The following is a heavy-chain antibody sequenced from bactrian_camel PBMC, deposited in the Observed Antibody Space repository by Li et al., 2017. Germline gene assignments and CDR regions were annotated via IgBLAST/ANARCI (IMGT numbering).Heavy chain of an antibody. J-gene: IGHJ4*01. Sequence: VQLVESGGGSALAGGSVRLSCAASGYTFNTYSWFRQAPGKEREAIAFIDDHGRTNYADSVKGRFTISTDRADLTVYLQMNSLNPEDTAMYYCAADPNFPWSCDSCRDRADWAISGGNYWGQGTQVTVS. D-gene: IGHD6*01. V-gene: IGHV3S10*01. CDR3: AADPNFPWSCDSCRDRADWAISGGNY. CDR2: IDDHGRT. CDR1: GYTFNTY.